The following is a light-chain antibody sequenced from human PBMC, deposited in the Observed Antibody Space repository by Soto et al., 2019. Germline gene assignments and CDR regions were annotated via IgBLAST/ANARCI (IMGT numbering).Light chain of an antibody. CDR2: DAS. Sequence: DIQMTQSPSTLPASVGDRVTITCRASQSISNWLAWYQQKPGKAPKLLIYDASNLETGVPSRFSGSGSGTDFTFTISSLQPEDIATYYCQQYDNLPLTFGQGTRLEIK. CDR3: QQYDNLPLT. J-gene: IGKJ5*01. CDR1: QSISNW. V-gene: IGKV1-33*01.